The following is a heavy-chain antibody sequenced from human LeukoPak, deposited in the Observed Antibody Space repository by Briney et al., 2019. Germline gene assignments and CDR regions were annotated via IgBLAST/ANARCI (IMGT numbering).Heavy chain of an antibody. Sequence: SETLSLTCTVSGDSISTYYWSWIRRPAGKGLEWIGHFYTSGSTNYTPSLKSRVSMSVDTSKNQFSLKLISVTPADTAVYYCARHRGVAFDYWGQGTLVTVSS. J-gene: IGHJ4*02. CDR2: FYTSGST. V-gene: IGHV4-4*07. CDR3: ARHRGVAFDY. D-gene: IGHD3-10*01. CDR1: GDSISTYY.